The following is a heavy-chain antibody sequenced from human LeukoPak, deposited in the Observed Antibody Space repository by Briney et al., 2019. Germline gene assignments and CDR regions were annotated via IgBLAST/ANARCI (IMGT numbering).Heavy chain of an antibody. Sequence: SETLSLTCAVYGGSFSGYYWSWIRQPPGKGLEWIGEINHSGSTNYNPSLKSRVTISVDTSKNQFSLKLSSVTAADTAVYYCARGRVERLYAGFDYWGQGTLVTVSS. J-gene: IGHJ4*02. V-gene: IGHV4-34*01. CDR1: GGSFSGYY. CDR2: INHSGST. D-gene: IGHD2-8*01. CDR3: ARGRVERLYAGFDY.